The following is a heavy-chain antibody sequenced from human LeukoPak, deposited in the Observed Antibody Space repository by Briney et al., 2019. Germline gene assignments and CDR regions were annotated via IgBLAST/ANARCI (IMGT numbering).Heavy chain of an antibody. CDR3: AREADDYSAFDP. CDR2: IYYSGST. CDR1: GGSISSSSYY. V-gene: IGHV4-39*07. J-gene: IGHJ5*02. D-gene: IGHD4-11*01. Sequence: SETLSLTCTVSGGSISSSSYYWGWIRQPPGKGLEWIGSIYYSGSTYYNPSLKSRVTISVDTSKSQFSLKLSSVTAADTAVYYCAREADDYSAFDPWGQGTLVTVSS.